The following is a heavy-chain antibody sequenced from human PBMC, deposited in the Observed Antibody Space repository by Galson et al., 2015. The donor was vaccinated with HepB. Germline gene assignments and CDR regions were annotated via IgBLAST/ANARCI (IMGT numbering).Heavy chain of an antibody. V-gene: IGHV1-69*13. J-gene: IGHJ4*02. CDR2: ITLIFDTT. Sequence: SVKVSCKASGGTLRGYAINWVRQAPGQGLEWMGRITLIFDTTYYAQKFQGRLTITADESTSTAYMELSSLTSEDTAVYYCARGSLTTIRNYFDYWGQGTLDTVAS. D-gene: IGHD4-11*01. CDR3: ARGSLTTIRNYFDY. CDR1: GGTLRGYA.